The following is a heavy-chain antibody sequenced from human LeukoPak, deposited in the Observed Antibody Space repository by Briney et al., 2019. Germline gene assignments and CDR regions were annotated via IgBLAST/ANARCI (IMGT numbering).Heavy chain of an antibody. CDR2: ISGSGGST. J-gene: IGHJ4*02. Sequence: HPGGSLRLSCAASGFTFSFYAMYWVRQAPGKGLEWVSAISGSGGSTSYADSVKGRFTISRDNSKNTLYLQMNSLRAEDTAVYYCARDTLIGVLTGPRFDYWGQGTLVTFSS. CDR3: ARDTLIGVLTGPRFDY. V-gene: IGHV3-23*01. D-gene: IGHD3-9*01. CDR1: GFTFSFYA.